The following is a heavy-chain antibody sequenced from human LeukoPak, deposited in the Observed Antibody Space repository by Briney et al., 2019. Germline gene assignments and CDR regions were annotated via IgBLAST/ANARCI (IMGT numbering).Heavy chain of an antibody. CDR3: AREEGSTGWSTRSESAWVAP. V-gene: IGHV1-69*06. CDR2: IIPIFDTA. Sequence: ASVKVSCKPSLCTFCSFAPKSWRQAPGQGLEWMGRIIPIFDTANYAQKFQGRVTITADKSTSTAYMELSSLRFEDTAVFYCAREEGSTGWSTRSESAWVAPWGQGKLVTVSS. D-gene: IGHD6-19*01. CDR1: LCTFCSFA. J-gene: IGHJ5*02.